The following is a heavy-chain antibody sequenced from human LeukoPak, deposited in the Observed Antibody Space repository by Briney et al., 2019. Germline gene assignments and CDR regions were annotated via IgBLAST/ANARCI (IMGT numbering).Heavy chain of an antibody. Sequence: ASVKVPCKASGSTFTSYGINWVRQAPGQGLEWMGWINAFNGNTRYPQKQQDRVTMTTDTSTSTVYMELRTLRSDDTAVYYCARARDYYFYMDVWGKGTTVTVSS. J-gene: IGHJ6*03. V-gene: IGHV1-18*01. CDR1: GSTFTSYG. CDR3: ARARDYYFYMDV. CDR2: INAFNGNT.